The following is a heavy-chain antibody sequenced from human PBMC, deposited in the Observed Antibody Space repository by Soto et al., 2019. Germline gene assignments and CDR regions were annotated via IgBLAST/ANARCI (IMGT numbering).Heavy chain of an antibody. V-gene: IGHV4-59*01. Sequence: SETLSLTCTASGGSISSYYWSWIRQPPGKGLEWIGYIYYSGSTNYNPSLKSRVTISVDTSKNQFSLKLSSVTAADTAVYYCARDDGPYGMDVWGQGTTVTVSS. CDR3: ARDDGPYGMDV. CDR1: GGSISSYY. CDR2: IYYSGST. J-gene: IGHJ6*02.